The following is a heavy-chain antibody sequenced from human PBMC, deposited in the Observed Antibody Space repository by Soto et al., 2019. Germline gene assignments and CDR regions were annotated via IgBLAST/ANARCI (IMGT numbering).Heavy chain of an antibody. Sequence: PGGSLRLSCAASGFTFSSYAMSWVRQAPGKGLQWVSAISGSGGSTYYADSVKGRFTISRDNSKNTLYLQMNSLRAEDTAVYYCAKDSGGSGWYKYYYGIDIWGQGTTVTVS. V-gene: IGHV3-23*01. D-gene: IGHD6-19*01. CDR2: ISGSGGST. CDR1: GFTFSSYA. J-gene: IGHJ6*02. CDR3: AKDSGGSGWYKYYYGIDI.